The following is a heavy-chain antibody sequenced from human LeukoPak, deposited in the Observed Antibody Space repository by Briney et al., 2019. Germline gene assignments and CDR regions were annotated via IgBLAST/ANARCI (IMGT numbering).Heavy chain of an antibody. CDR2: LYSGGTT. J-gene: IGHJ4*02. V-gene: IGHV3-66*01. CDR3: TRDRDSMVRGNYFDS. Sequence: GGSLRLSCAASEFTVSTNHMSWVRQAPGRGLEWVSVLYSGGTTSYADSVKGRFTISSDNSKNTVYLQMNSLRVEDTAVYCCTRDRDSMVRGNYFDSWGQGTLVTVSS. D-gene: IGHD3-10*01. CDR1: EFTVSTNH.